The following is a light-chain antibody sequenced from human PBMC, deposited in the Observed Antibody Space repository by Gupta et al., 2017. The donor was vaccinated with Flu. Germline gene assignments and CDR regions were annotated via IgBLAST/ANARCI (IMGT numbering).Light chain of an antibody. V-gene: IGKV4-1*01. CDR3: QQHYSITYT. J-gene: IGKJ2*01. Sequence: DIVMIHSLASLTVSLGERATINCKSSQSVLNSSNRKNHLAWYQQKPGQPPNLLIYWASTRESGVPDRGSGSGSGTDFTLTITSLQAEDVAVYLCQQHYSITYTFGHGTKVEIK. CDR2: WAS. CDR1: QSVLNSSNRKNH.